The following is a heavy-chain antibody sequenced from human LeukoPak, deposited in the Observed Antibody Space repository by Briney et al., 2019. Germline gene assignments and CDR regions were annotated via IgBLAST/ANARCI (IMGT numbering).Heavy chain of an antibody. CDR3: ARVYGDPDY. D-gene: IGHD4-17*01. J-gene: IGHJ4*02. CDR2: MNPNSGNT. Sequence: GASVTVSCTASGYTFTSLDINWVRQASGQGLEWVGWMNPNSGNTGCAQKFQGRVTMTRDTSTRTAYMELSSLRSEDTAVYYCARVYGDPDYWGQGTLVTVSS. V-gene: IGHV1-8*01. CDR1: GYTFTSLD.